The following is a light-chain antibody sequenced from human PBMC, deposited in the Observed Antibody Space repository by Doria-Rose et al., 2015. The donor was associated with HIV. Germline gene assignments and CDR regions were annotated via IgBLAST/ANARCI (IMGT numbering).Light chain of an antibody. CDR1: QSFSSTY. Sequence: TPSSGTLSLSPGERATLSCRASQSFSSTYLAWYQQKPGQAPSLLIYDGSTRATGIPDRFSASGSGTDFTLTINRLEPEDFALYYCHQYGTSWTFGQGTKVEI. J-gene: IGKJ1*01. CDR2: DGS. CDR3: HQYGTSWT. V-gene: IGKV3-20*01.